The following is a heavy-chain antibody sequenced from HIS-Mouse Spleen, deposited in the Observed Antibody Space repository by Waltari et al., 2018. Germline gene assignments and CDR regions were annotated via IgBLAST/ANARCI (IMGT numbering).Heavy chain of an antibody. J-gene: IGHJ2*01. D-gene: IGHD6-13*01. CDR1: GGSISRSSYY. Sequence: QLQLQESGPGLVKPSETLSPTCTASGGSISRSSYYWRWIRQPPGKGLEWIGSIYYSGSTYYNPSLKSRVTISVDTSKNQFSLKLSSVTAADTAVYYCAREIPYSSSWYDWYFDLWGRGTLVTVSS. V-gene: IGHV4-39*07. CDR3: AREIPYSSSWYDWYFDL. CDR2: IYYSGST.